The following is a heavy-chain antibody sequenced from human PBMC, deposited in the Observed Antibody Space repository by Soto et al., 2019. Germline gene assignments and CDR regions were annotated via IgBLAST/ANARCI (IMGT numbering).Heavy chain of an antibody. Sequence: EVQLLESGGGLVQPGGSLRLSCAASGFTFSSFALNWVRQAPGKGLEWVSIISGSADSTFYADSLKGRFPIPRDNSKNMLYLQINSLRAEDTAVYYCAKTRGAMIYAISVYGMDVWGQGTTVTVSS. J-gene: IGHJ6*02. V-gene: IGHV3-23*01. CDR2: ISGSADST. D-gene: IGHD2-8*01. CDR3: AKTRGAMIYAISVYGMDV. CDR1: GFTFSSFA.